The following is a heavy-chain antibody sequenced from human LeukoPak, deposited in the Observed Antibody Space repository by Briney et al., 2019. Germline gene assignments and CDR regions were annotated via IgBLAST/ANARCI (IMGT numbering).Heavy chain of an antibody. CDR1: GGSISSSSYY. CDR3: ARDVSILSNWFDP. J-gene: IGHJ5*02. Sequence: PSETLSLTCTVSGGSISSSSYYWGWIRQPPGKGLEWIGSIYYSGSTYYNPSLKSRVTISVDTSKNQFSLKLSSVTAADTAVYYCARDVSILSNWFDPWGQGTLVTVSS. V-gene: IGHV4-39*02. CDR2: IYYSGST. D-gene: IGHD5/OR15-5a*01.